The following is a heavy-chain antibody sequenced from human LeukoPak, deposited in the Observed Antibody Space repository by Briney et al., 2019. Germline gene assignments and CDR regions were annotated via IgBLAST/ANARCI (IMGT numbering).Heavy chain of an antibody. Sequence: PSETLSLTCTVFGGSISSYYWSWIRQPPGKGLEWIGYIYYSGSTNYNPSLKSRVTISVDTSKNQFSLKLSSVTAADTAVYYCARGLIAYYDFWSGYYYYYYYYMDVWGKGTTVTVSS. J-gene: IGHJ6*03. CDR1: GGSISSYY. V-gene: IGHV4-59*01. CDR2: IYYSGST. CDR3: ARGLIAYYDFWSGYYYYYYYYMDV. D-gene: IGHD3-3*01.